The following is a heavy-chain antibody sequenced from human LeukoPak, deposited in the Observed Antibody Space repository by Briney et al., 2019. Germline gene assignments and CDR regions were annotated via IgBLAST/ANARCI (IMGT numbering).Heavy chain of an antibody. J-gene: IGHJ4*02. V-gene: IGHV1-18*01. CDR3: ARIVGATDY. Sequence: ASVKVSCKASGYTFPNFDINWVRQAPGQGLEWMGWISAYNGNTNYAQKLQGRVTMTTDTSTSTAYMELRSLRSDDTAVYYCARIVGATDYWGQGTLVTVSS. CDR1: GYTFPNFD. D-gene: IGHD1-26*01. CDR2: ISAYNGNT.